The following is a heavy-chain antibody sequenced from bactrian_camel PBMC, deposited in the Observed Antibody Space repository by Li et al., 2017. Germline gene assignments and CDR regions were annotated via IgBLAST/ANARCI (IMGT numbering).Heavy chain of an antibody. Sequence: HVQLVESGGGSVETGGSLTLACVGSEEMIGGGCMAWFRQAPGSQRETVATVDSNGVTKVAGSVKGRFTLSKDNAKNTLYLQMNSLKPEDTGMYYCAADLLCAGWVARDYTYWGQGTQVTVS. V-gene: IGHV3S53*01. J-gene: IGHJ4*01. D-gene: IGHD5*01. CDR1: EEMIGGGC. CDR2: VDSNGVT. CDR3: AADLLCAGWVARDYTY.